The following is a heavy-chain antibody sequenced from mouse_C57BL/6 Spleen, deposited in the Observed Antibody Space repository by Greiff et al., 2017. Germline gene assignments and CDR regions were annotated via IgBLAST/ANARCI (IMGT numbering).Heavy chain of an antibody. CDR2: IYPRDGST. CDR3: ARNGDYYGSSPLDY. Sequence: VQLQQSGPELVKPGASVKLSCKASGYTFTSYDINWVKQRPGQGLEWIGWIYPRDGSTKYNEKFKGKATLTVDTSSSTAYMELHSLTSEDSAVYFWARNGDYYGSSPLDYWGQGTTLTVSS. CDR1: GYTFTSYD. D-gene: IGHD1-1*01. V-gene: IGHV1-85*01. J-gene: IGHJ2*01.